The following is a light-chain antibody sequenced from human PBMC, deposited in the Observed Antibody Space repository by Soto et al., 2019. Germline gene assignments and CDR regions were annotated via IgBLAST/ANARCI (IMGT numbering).Light chain of an antibody. J-gene: IGKJ2*02. CDR2: DAS. V-gene: IGKV3-15*01. CDR3: LQDNGWQCT. Sequence: IVMTQSPATLSVSPGERATLSCRASQTLINKLAWFQQEPGQAPRLLIYDASTRATRVPASFSGSGSGTECTLTISSLQSENFAVYYCLQDNGWQCTSGQGTKVEIK. CDR1: QTLINK.